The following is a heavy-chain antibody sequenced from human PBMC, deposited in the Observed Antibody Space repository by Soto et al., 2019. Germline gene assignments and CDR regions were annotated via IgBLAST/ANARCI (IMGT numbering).Heavy chain of an antibody. J-gene: IGHJ4*02. CDR3: ARRGYDTSGYCFDY. V-gene: IGHV1-18*01. D-gene: IGHD3-22*01. CDR1: GYIFTSYG. Sequence: ASVKVSCKASGYIFTSYGISWVRQAPGEGLEWMGWISAHSGKTIYAEKVQGRVTMTTETSTSTAYMDLRSLRSDDTAVYYCARRGYDTSGYCFDYWGQGTLVTVSS. CDR2: ISAHSGKT.